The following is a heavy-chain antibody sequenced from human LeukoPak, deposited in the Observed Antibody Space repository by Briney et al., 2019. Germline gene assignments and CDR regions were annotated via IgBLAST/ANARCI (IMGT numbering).Heavy chain of an antibody. J-gene: IGHJ4*02. CDR2: ISSSSSYI. Sequence: GGSLRLSCAASGFTFSSYSMNWVRQAPGKGLEWVSSISSSSSYIYYADSVKGRFTISRDNAKNSLYLQMNSLRAEDTAVYYCAKDGDGKVDPFDYWGQGTLVTVSS. D-gene: IGHD2-21*01. CDR1: GFTFSSYS. CDR3: AKDGDGKVDPFDY. V-gene: IGHV3-21*01.